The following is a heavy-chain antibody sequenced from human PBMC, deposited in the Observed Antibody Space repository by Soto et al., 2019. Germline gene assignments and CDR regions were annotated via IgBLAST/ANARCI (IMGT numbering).Heavy chain of an antibody. CDR2: VYYSGSS. V-gene: IGHV4-31*03. Sequence: SETLSLTCTVSGGSISSGGYYWSWIRQHPGKGLEWIGNVYYSGSSHYNPSLKSRVTISIDTSKNQFSLKLSSVTAADTAVYYCARERQPYSNSQEEWFGSWGQGTLVTVSS. CDR1: GGSISSGGYY. J-gene: IGHJ5*01. CDR3: ARERQPYSNSQEEWFGS. D-gene: IGHD4-4*01.